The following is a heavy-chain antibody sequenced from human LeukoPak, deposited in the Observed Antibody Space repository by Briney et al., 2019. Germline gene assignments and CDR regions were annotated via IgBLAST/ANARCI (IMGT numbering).Heavy chain of an antibody. CDR2: IIPIFGTA. CDR1: GGTFSSYA. V-gene: IGHV1-69*05. J-gene: IGHJ4*02. Sequence: SVKVSCKASGGTFSSYAISWVRQAPGQGLEWMGGIIPIFGTANYAQKFQGRVTITTDESTSTAYMELRSLRSEDTAVYYCARAELVGAAYDYWGQGTLVTVSS. D-gene: IGHD1-26*01. CDR3: ARAELVGAAYDY.